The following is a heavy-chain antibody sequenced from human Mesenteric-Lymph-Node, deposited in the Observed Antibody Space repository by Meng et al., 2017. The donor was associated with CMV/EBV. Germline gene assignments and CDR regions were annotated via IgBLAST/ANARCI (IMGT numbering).Heavy chain of an antibody. V-gene: IGHV3-66*02. CDR3: AKDGSDGVYDDYTNWSEYFQH. Sequence: GESLKISCAASGFTVSSNYMSWVRQAPGKGLEWVSVIYSGGSTYYADSVKGRFTISRDNSKNTMYLQMNSLRAEDTAVYYCAKDGSDGVYDDYTNWSEYFQHWGQGTLVTVSS. D-gene: IGHD4-11*01. CDR1: GFTVSSNY. CDR2: IYSGGST. J-gene: IGHJ1*01.